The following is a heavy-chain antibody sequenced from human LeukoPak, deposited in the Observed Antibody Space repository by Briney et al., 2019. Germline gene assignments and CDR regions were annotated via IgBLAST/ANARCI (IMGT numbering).Heavy chain of an antibody. Sequence: PSETLSLTCGVSGGSFSGYYRSWIRQPPGKGLEWIGEINQSGITNYNPSLKSRVTMSIDTSKNQFSLKLNSVTAADTAVYYCARLGMVRGLILTHYYYMDVWDKGTTVTVSS. V-gene: IGHV4-34*01. CDR1: GGSFSGYY. CDR2: INQSGIT. CDR3: ARLGMVRGLILTHYYYMDV. D-gene: IGHD3-10*01. J-gene: IGHJ6*03.